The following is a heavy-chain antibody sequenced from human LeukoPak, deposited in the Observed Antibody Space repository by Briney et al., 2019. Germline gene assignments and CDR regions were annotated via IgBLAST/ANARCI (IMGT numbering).Heavy chain of an antibody. CDR1: GGSFSGYY. CDR3: ARVIYDILTGYPYPNWFDP. D-gene: IGHD3-9*01. J-gene: IGHJ5*02. Sequence: PSETLSLTCAVYGGSFSGYYWSWIRQPPGKGLEWIGEINHSGSTNYNPSLKSRVTISVDTSKNQFSLKLSSVTAADTAVYYCARVIYDILTGYPYPNWFDPWGQGTLSPSPQ. V-gene: IGHV4-34*01. CDR2: INHSGST.